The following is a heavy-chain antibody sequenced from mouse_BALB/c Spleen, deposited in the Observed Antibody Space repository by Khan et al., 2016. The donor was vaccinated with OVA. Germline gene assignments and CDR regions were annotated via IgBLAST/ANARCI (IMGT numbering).Heavy chain of an antibody. Sequence: QLEQSGPGLVAPSQSLSITCTVSGFSLTSYGVHWVRQPPGKGLEWLGVIWAGGSTNYNSALMSRLIISKDKSNSQAFLKMTSLQTDDTAMYDCARLEDKWGQGTTLTVSS. CDR1: GFSLTSYG. CDR2: IWAGGST. CDR3: ARLEDK. J-gene: IGHJ2*01. V-gene: IGHV2-9*02.